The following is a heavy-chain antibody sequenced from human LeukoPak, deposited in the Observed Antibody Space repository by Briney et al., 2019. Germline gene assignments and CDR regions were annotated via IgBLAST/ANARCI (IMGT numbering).Heavy chain of an antibody. CDR1: GFTVSSNY. D-gene: IGHD2-8*01. J-gene: IGHJ6*02. CDR3: ATTKRPYYYYGMDV. CDR2: IYSGGST. Sequence: GGSLRLSCAASGFTVSSNYMSWVRQPPGKGLEGVSFIYSGGSTYYADSVKGRFTISRDNSKNTLYLQMNSLRAEDTAVYYCATTKRPYYYYGMDVWGQGTTVTVSS. V-gene: IGHV3-66*01.